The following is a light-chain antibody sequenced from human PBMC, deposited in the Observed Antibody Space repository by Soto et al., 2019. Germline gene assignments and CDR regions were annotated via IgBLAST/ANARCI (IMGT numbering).Light chain of an antibody. CDR2: KAS. CDR1: QTIDRW. CDR3: QQYKSYAWT. Sequence: DIPMTQSPSTLSASVGDRVTITCRASQTIDRWLAWYQQKPGKAPKILIYKASSLESGVPSRFSGSGSGTEFTLTISSLQPDDFATYYCQQYKSYAWTFGQGTKVEIK. J-gene: IGKJ1*01. V-gene: IGKV1-5*03.